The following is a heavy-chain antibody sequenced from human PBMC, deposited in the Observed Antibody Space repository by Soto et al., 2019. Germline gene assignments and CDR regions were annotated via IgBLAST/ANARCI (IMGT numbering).Heavy chain of an antibody. CDR1: VGSISSCGFS. CDR3: ARGSIEYFDY. Sequence: SETLSLTCAVSVGSISSCGFSWSWIRQPPGKGLEWIGYIYHNGVTSYNPSLKSRVTISVDGSKNQFSLKMSSVTAADTAVYYCARGSIEYFDYWGQGTLVTVSS. CDR2: IYHNGVT. D-gene: IGHD6-6*01. V-gene: IGHV4-30-2*01. J-gene: IGHJ4*02.